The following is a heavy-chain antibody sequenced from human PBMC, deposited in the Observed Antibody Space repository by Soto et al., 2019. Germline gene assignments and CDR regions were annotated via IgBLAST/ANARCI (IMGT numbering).Heavy chain of an antibody. CDR2: IYYSGST. Sequence: TLSLTCTVSGGSISSGGYYWSWFRQHPAHGLERIGYIYYSGSTYYNPSLKSRVTISVDTSKNQFSLNLSSVTAADTAVYYCARDPEPVLRFLEWLSYGMDVWGQGTTVTVSS. V-gene: IGHV4-31*03. CDR3: ARDPEPVLRFLEWLSYGMDV. J-gene: IGHJ6*02. D-gene: IGHD3-3*01. CDR1: GGSISSGGYY.